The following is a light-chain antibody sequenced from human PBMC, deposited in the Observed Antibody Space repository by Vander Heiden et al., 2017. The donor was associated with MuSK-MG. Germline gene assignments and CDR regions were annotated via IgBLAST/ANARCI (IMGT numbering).Light chain of an antibody. V-gene: IGLV3-25*03. Sequence: SYELTQPPSASVSPGQTARITCSGDALPKQYAYWYQQKPGQAPVLVIYRDSERPSGIPERFSGSSSGTTGTLTISGVQAEDEADYYCQSADSSGTYVFGTGTKVTVL. CDR2: RDS. CDR3: QSADSSGTYV. J-gene: IGLJ1*01. CDR1: ALPKQY.